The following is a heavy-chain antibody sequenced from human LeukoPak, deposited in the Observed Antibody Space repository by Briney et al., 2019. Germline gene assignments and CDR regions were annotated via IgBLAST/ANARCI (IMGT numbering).Heavy chain of an antibody. CDR2: ISSASTYI. Sequence: GGSLGLSCAASGFTFSSYSMNWVRQAPGKGLEWASSISSASTYIYYADSVKGRFTISRDNAKNSLYLQMNSLRAEDTAMYYCARLVWDTTMADGDIDSWGQGTLLIVSS. D-gene: IGHD5-18*01. V-gene: IGHV3-21*01. CDR1: GFTFSSYS. CDR3: ARLVWDTTMADGDIDS. J-gene: IGHJ4*02.